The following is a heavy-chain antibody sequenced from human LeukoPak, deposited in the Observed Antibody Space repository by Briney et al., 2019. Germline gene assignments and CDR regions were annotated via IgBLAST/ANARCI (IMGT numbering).Heavy chain of an antibody. CDR1: GFTFSSYA. J-gene: IGHJ4*02. CDR3: ARGLLVDYRPKLLHDYSSSWYRRFDY. V-gene: IGHV3-23*01. D-gene: IGHD6-13*01. Sequence: GGSRRLSCAASGFTFSSYAMSWVRQAPGKGLEWVSAISGSGGSTYYADSVKGRFTISRDNSKNTLYLQMNSLRAEDTAVYYCARGLLVDYRPKLLHDYSSSWYRRFDYWGQGTLVTVSS. CDR2: ISGSGGST.